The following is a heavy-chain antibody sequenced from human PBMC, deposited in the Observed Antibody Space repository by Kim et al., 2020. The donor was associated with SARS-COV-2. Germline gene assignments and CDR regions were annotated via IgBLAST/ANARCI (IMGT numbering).Heavy chain of an antibody. Sequence: GGSLRLSCAASGFTFSSYGMHWVRQAPGKGLEWVAVISYDGSNKYYADSVKGRFTISRDNSKNTLYLQMNSLRAEDTAVYYCAKGRLRLGELSNFDYWGQGALVTVSS. V-gene: IGHV3-30*18. CDR1: GFTFSSYG. CDR2: ISYDGSNK. J-gene: IGHJ4*02. D-gene: IGHD3-16*02. CDR3: AKGRLRLGELSNFDY.